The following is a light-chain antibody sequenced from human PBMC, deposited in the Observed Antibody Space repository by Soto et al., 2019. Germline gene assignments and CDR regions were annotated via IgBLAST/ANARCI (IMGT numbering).Light chain of an antibody. V-gene: IGKV3-20*01. J-gene: IGKJ4*01. CDR3: QQYGSSPRLT. Sequence: EIVLTQSPVTLFLSPGEGATLSCRASQSVSSSYLAWYQQKPGQAPRLLFYGASSRATGIPDRFSGSGSGTDFTLTISRLEPEDFAVYYCQQYGSSPRLTFGGGTKVDIK. CDR1: QSVSSSY. CDR2: GAS.